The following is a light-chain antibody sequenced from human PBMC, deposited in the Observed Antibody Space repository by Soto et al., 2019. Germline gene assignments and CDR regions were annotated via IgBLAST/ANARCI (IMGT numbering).Light chain of an antibody. CDR1: SSNIGAGYD. CDR3: QSYDSMLSWV. Sequence: QSVLTQPPSVSGAPGQRVTISCTGSSSNIGAGYDVHWYQQLPGTAPKLLIYGNSNRPSGVPDRFSGSKSGTSASLAITGLQAEDEADYYCQSYDSMLSWVFGGGTKVTVL. V-gene: IGLV1-40*01. J-gene: IGLJ3*02. CDR2: GNS.